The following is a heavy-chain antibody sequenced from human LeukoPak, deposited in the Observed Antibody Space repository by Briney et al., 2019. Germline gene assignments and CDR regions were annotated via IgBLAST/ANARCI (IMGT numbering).Heavy chain of an antibody. V-gene: IGHV3-15*01. J-gene: IGHJ4*02. CDR1: GFTFSNAW. CDR2: IRSKTDGGTT. Sequence: GGSLRLSCAASGFTFSNAWMSWVRQAPGKGLEWVGRIRSKTDGGTTDYAAPVKGRFTIARDESKNTLYLQMNSLKTGDTAVYYCTTARNMVRGVIPLDYWGQGTLVTVSS. CDR3: TTARNMVRGVIPLDY. D-gene: IGHD3-10*01.